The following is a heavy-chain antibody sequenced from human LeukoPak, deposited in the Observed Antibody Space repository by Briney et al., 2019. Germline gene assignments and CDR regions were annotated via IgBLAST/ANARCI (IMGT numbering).Heavy chain of an antibody. V-gene: IGHV4-59*12. D-gene: IGHD3-16*02. CDR1: GGSLTNYY. CDR2: VYYKGTT. J-gene: IGHJ4*02. Sequence: SETLSLTCTVSGGSLTNYYWNWMRQSPGKTLEWIGFVYYKGTTNYNPSLRSRVTMSVDMSRNQFSLSLTSVTAADTGVYYCARVSGIMISLGGVISYFDYWGQGTLVTVSS. CDR3: ARVSGIMISLGGVISYFDY.